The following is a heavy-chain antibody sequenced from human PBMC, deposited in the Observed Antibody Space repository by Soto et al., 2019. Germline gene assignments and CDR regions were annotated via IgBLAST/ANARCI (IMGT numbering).Heavy chain of an antibody. D-gene: IGHD3-22*01. J-gene: IGHJ4*02. V-gene: IGHV4-31*03. CDR1: GGSISSGSYY. CDR3: ARSDSSGKTRYYFDH. CDR2: TYSTEST. Sequence: SETLSLTCTVSGGSISSGSYYWSWIRQHPGKGLEWIGYTYSTESTNYNPSLKSRLSISVDMSASQFSLKLSSVTVADTAVYYCARSDSSGKTRYYFDHWGQGTLVTVSS.